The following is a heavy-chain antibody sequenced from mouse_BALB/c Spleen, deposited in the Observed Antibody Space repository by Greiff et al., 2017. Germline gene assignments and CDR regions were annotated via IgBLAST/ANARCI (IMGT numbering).Heavy chain of an antibody. CDR2: ISNGGGST. J-gene: IGHJ4*01. V-gene: IGHV5-12-2*01. CDR1: GFTFSSYT. D-gene: IGHD2-1*01. CDR3: ARPCYGNYLGYAMDY. Sequence: EVMLVESGGGVVQPGGSLKLSCAASGFTFSSYTMSWVRQTPEKRLEWVAYISNGGGSTYYPDTVKGRFTISRDNAKNTLYLQMSSLKSEDTAMYYGARPCYGNYLGYAMDYWGQGTSVTVSS.